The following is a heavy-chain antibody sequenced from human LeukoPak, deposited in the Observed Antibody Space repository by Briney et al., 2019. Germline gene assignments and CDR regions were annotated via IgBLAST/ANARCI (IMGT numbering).Heavy chain of an antibody. CDR2: INSNNSNI. J-gene: IGHJ3*02. CDR1: GFTFSSYS. D-gene: IGHD1-26*01. Sequence: GGSLRLSCAASGFTFSSYSMNWVRQAPGKGLEWVSYINSNNSNIDADSVKGRFTISRDNAKNSLYLQMNSLRAEDTAVYYCARTISGRPRAFDIWGLGTMVTVSS. CDR3: ARTISGRPRAFDI. V-gene: IGHV3-48*04.